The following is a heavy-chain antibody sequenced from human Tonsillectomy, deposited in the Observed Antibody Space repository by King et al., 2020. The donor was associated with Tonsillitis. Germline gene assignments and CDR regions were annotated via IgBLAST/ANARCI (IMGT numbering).Heavy chain of an antibody. V-gene: IGHV4-31*03. D-gene: IGHD4-17*01. CDR3: ARNNGDYLGAFDI. CDR1: GGSISSGGYY. Sequence: MQLQESGPGLVKPSQTLSLTCTVSGGSISSGGYYWSWIRQHPGKGLEWIGYIYYSGSTYYNASLKSRVTISVDTSKNQSSLKLSSVTAADTAVYYCARNNGDYLGAFDIWGQGTMVTVSS. CDR2: IYYSGST. J-gene: IGHJ3*02.